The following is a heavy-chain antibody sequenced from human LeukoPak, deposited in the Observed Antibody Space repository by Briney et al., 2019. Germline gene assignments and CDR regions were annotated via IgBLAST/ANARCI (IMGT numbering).Heavy chain of an antibody. J-gene: IGHJ5*02. CDR2: ISAYNGNT. CDR1: GYTFTSYG. Sequence: ASVKVSCKASGYTFTSYGISWVRQAPGQGLEWMGWISAYNGNTNYAQKLQGRVTMTTDTSTSTAYMELRSLRSDDTAVYYCARDQDSSSWYEWLDPWGQGTLVTVSS. CDR3: ARDQDSSSWYEWLDP. V-gene: IGHV1-18*01. D-gene: IGHD6-13*01.